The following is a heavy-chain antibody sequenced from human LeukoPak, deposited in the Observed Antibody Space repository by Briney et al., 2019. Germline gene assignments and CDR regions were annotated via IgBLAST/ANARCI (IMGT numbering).Heavy chain of an antibody. Sequence: PSETLSLTCAVYGGSFSGYYWSWIRQPPGKGLEWIGEINNSGSTNYNPSLKSRVTISVDTSKNQFSLKLSSVTAADTAVYYCARGIGYCSGGSCSDLYYYYMDVWGKGTTVTVSS. CDR2: INNSGST. J-gene: IGHJ6*03. CDR1: GGSFSGYY. D-gene: IGHD2-15*01. CDR3: ARGIGYCSGGSCSDLYYYYMDV. V-gene: IGHV4-34*01.